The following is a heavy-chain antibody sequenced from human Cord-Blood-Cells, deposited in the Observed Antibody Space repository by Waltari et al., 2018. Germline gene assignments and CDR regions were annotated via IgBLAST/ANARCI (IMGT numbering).Heavy chain of an antibody. Sequence: EVQLVESGGGLVQPGGSLRLSCAASGFTFSSYEMNWVRQAQGKGREWVSYISSSGSTIYYADSVKGRFTISRDNAKNSLYLQMNSLRAEDTAVYYCASLLFTAAAGGMDVWGQGTTVTVSS. CDR1: GFTFSSYE. D-gene: IGHD6-13*01. CDR2: ISSSGSTI. J-gene: IGHJ6*02. V-gene: IGHV3-48*03. CDR3: ASLLFTAAAGGMDV.